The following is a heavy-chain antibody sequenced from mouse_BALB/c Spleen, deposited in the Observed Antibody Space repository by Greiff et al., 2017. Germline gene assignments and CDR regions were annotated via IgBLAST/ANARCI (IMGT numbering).Heavy chain of an antibody. CDR1: GYTFTSYW. CDR2: INPSTGYT. Sequence: QVQLQQSGAELAKPGASVKMSCKASGYTFTSYWMHWVKQRPGQGLEWIGYINPSTGYTEYNQKFKDKATLTADKSSSTAYMQLSSLTSEDSAVYYCARGLLRGDYFDYWGQGTTLTVSS. CDR3: ARGLLRGDYFDY. J-gene: IGHJ2*01. V-gene: IGHV1-7*01. D-gene: IGHD2-3*01.